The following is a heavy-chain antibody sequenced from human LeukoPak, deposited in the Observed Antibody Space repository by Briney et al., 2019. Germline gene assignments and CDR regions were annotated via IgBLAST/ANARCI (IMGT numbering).Heavy chain of an antibody. J-gene: IGHJ6*02. V-gene: IGHV4-4*07. Sequence: SETLSLTCTVSGGXISSYYCSWIRQPAGKGLEWVGRIYTSGSTIYNPSLKSRVTMSVDTSKNQFSLKLSSVTAADTAVYYCARVGNYGVDVWGQGTTVTVSS. CDR3: ARVGNYGVDV. CDR2: IYTSGST. D-gene: IGHD1-26*01. CDR1: GGXISSYY.